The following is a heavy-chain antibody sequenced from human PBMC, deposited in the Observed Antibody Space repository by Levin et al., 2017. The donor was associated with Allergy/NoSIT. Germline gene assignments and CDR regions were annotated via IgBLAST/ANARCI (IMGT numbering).Heavy chain of an antibody. CDR1: GFTFSSYG. CDR2: IWYDGSNK. D-gene: IGHD3-10*01. Sequence: GGSLRLSCAASGFTFSSYGMHWVRQAPGKGLEWVAVIWYDGSNKYYADSVKGRFTISRDNSKNTLYLQMNSLRAEDTAVYYCARTRGFGEFDFDYWGQGTLVTVSS. J-gene: IGHJ4*02. V-gene: IGHV3-33*01. CDR3: ARTRGFGEFDFDY.